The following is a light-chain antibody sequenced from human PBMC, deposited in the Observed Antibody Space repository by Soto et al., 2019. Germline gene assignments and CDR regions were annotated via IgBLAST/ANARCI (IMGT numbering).Light chain of an antibody. V-gene: IGLV2-8*01. CDR1: SSDVGGYNF. CDR3: SSYAGSSDIV. J-gene: IGLJ1*01. CDR2: AVT. Sequence: QSVLTQPPSASGSPGQSVTISCTGTSSDVGGYNFVSWYQQHPGRAPKLIISAVTNRPSGVPDRFSGSKSGNTASLTVSGLQAADEADYYCSSYAGSSDIVFGTGTKLTVL.